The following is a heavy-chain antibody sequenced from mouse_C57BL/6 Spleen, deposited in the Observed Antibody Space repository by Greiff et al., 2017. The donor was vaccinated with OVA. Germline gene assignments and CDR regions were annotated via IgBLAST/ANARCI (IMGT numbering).Heavy chain of an antibody. CDR1: GYSITSGYY. Sequence: VQLQQSGPGLVKPSQSLSLTCSVTGYSITSGYYWNWIRQFPGNKLEWMGYISYDGSNNYNPSLKNRISLTRDTSKNQFFLKLNSVTTEDTATYYCARVYGYDTYYFDYWGQGTTLTVSS. J-gene: IGHJ2*01. V-gene: IGHV3-6*01. CDR3: ARVYGYDTYYFDY. D-gene: IGHD2-2*01. CDR2: ISYDGSN.